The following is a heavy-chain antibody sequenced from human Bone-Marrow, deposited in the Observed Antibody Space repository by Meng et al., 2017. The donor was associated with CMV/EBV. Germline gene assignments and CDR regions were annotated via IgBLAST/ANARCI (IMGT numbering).Heavy chain of an antibody. Sequence: GESLKISCAASGFAFSSYALHWVRRAPGKGLEWVSVIYSGGSTYYADSVKGRFTISRDNSKNTLYLQMNSLRAEDTAVYCCARATVYWGQGTLVTVSS. CDR2: IYSGGST. D-gene: IGHD4-11*01. J-gene: IGHJ4*02. V-gene: IGHV3-66*02. CDR3: ARATVY. CDR1: GFAFSSYA.